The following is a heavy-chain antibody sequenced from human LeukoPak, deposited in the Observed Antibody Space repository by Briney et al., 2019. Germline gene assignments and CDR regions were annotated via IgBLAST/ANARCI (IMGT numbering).Heavy chain of an antibody. CDR2: ITWDGGNI. CDR3: AKGYTFHGVAHDSGYFDY. J-gene: IGHJ4*02. CDR1: GFTFGDYI. V-gene: IGHV3-9*03. D-gene: IGHD3-3*01. Sequence: KTGGSLRLSCVTSGFTFGDYIMHWVRQVPGKGLEWLSGITWDGGNIAYADSVKGRFTISRDNAKSSLYLQMNSLRNEDMAFYFCAKGYTFHGVAHDSGYFDYWGQGTLVTVSS.